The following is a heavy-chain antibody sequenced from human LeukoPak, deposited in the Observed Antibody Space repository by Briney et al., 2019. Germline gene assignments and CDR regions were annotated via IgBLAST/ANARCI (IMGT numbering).Heavy chain of an antibody. Sequence: GEPLKISCKGSGYSFTSYWISWVRQMPGKGLEWMGRIDPSDSYTNYSPSSQGHVTISADKSISTAYLQWSSLKASDTAMYYCARSYSSSWYGVLEYWGQGTLVTVSS. CDR3: ARSYSSSWYGVLEY. CDR1: GYSFTSYW. CDR2: IDPSDSYT. V-gene: IGHV5-10-1*01. J-gene: IGHJ4*02. D-gene: IGHD6-13*01.